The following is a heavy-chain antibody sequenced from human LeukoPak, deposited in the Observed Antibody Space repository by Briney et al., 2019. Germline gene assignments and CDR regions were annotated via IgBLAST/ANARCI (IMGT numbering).Heavy chain of an antibody. V-gene: IGHV3-30*18. D-gene: IGHD3-16*01. CDR3: AKDNRGYVDF. CDR1: GFTFYSYV. J-gene: IGHJ4*02. CDR2: ISYNGRNN. Sequence: PGGSLRLSCAASGFTFYSYVKHWVRQAPGKGLEWVALISYNGRNNYYADSVKGRFTISRDNSKNTLYLQVSSLRTEDTAVYFCAKDNRGYVDFWGQGTLVTVSS.